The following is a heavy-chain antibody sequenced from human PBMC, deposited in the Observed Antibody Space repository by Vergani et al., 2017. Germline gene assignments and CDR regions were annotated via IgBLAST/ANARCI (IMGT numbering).Heavy chain of an antibody. CDR1: GFTVSSNY. J-gene: IGHJ5*02. CDR3: AGTGVVGFGEPNNWFDP. CDR2: IYSGGST. V-gene: IGHV3-66*01. D-gene: IGHD3-10*01. Sequence: EVQLVESGGGLVQPGGSLRLSCAASGFTVSSNYMSWVRQAPGKGLEWVSVIYSGGSTYYADSVKGRFTISRHNSKNTLYLQMNSLRAEDTAVYYCAGTGVVGFGEPNNWFDPWGQGTLVTVSS.